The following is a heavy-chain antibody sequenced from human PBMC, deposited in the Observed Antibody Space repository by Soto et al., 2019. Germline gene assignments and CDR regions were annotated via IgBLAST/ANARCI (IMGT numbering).Heavy chain of an antibody. CDR2: INHSGSA. CDR1: DGSFTGYY. J-gene: IGHJ6*02. D-gene: IGHD6-13*01. Sequence: SQTLSLTCAVDDGSFTGYYWSRIRQTPGKGLEWIGEINHSGSANYNPSLKSRVAISVDTSKNQFSLKLSSVTAADTAVYYCARCRQQLPPYYYYYYGMDVWGQGTTVTVSS. CDR3: ARCRQQLPPYYYYYYGMDV. V-gene: IGHV4-34*01.